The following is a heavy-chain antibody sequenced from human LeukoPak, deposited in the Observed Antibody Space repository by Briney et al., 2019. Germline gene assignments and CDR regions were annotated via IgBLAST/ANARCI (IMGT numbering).Heavy chain of an antibody. CDR1: GFTFSGYS. CDR2: ISSSSSTI. J-gene: IGHJ3*02. V-gene: IGHV3-48*04. D-gene: IGHD1-7*01. Sequence: PGGSLRLSCAASGFTFSGYSMNWVRQAPGKGLDWVSFISSSSSTIYYADSVKGRFTISRDNAKNSLYLQMNSLRAEDTAVYYCARGNYADAFDIWGQGTMVTVSS. CDR3: ARGNYADAFDI.